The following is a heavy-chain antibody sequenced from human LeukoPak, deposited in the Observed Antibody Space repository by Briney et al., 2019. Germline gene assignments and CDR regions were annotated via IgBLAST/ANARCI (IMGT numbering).Heavy chain of an antibody. V-gene: IGHV3-11*04. Sequence: GGSLRLSCAASGFTFSDYYMSWIRQAPGRGLEWLSYISPSGSTIYEADSMKGRFTISRDNAKNSLYLQMNSLRAEDTAVYYCARTIVATIHNWFDPWGQGTLVTVSS. CDR2: ISPSGSTI. CDR3: ARTIVATIHNWFDP. D-gene: IGHD5-12*01. J-gene: IGHJ5*02. CDR1: GFTFSDYY.